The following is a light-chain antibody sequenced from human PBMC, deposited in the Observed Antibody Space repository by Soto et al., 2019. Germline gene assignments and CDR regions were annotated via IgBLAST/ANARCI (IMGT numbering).Light chain of an antibody. Sequence: DIHMTQSPATLSASVGDRVTITCRASQSISSWLAGYQQKPGKAPKLLIYKASSLESGVPSRFSGSGSGTEVTLTISSLQPADFATYYCQQYNSYPWTFGQGTKVDI. V-gene: IGKV1-5*03. J-gene: IGKJ1*01. CDR3: QQYNSYPWT. CDR1: QSISSW. CDR2: KAS.